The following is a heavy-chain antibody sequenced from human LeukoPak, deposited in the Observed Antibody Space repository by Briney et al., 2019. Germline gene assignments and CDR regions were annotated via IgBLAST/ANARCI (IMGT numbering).Heavy chain of an antibody. J-gene: IGHJ4*02. CDR2: ISYDGSNK. CDR3: AKSKDILTEFDY. D-gene: IGHD3-9*01. Sequence: GGSLRLSCAASGFSFRSYGMHWVRQTPGKGLEWVAVISYDGSNKYYADSVKGRFTISRDNSKNTLYLQMNSLRPEDTAVYYCAKSKDILTEFDYWGQGTLVTVSS. V-gene: IGHV3-30*18. CDR1: GFSFRSYG.